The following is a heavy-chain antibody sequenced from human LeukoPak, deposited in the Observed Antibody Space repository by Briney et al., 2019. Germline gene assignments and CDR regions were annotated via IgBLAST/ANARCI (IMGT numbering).Heavy chain of an antibody. J-gene: IGHJ4*02. CDR1: GFTFSSYG. V-gene: IGHV3-30*18. D-gene: IGHD1-26*01. CDR3: AKDLGGSYHLDY. Sequence: GGSLRLSCAASGFTFSSYGMHWVRQAPGKGLEWVAVISYDGSNKYYADSVKGRFTISRDNSKNTLYLQMNSLRAEDTAVYYCAKDLGGSYHLDYWGQGTLVTVSS. CDR2: ISYDGSNK.